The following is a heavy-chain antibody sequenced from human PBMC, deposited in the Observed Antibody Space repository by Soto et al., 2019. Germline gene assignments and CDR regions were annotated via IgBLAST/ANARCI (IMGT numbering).Heavy chain of an antibody. Sequence: EVQLLESGGGLVQRGGSPRLSSAASGFTFSSYDMSWVRQAPGKGLEWVSVIRGSGGSTYSADSVKGRFTIPRDKSTNTLYLEMNSLRAEDTAVYYCAKDDDHYDRSGPTYVDYWGQGTLVTVSS. CDR2: IRGSGGST. CDR3: AKDDDHYDRSGPTYVDY. J-gene: IGHJ4*02. D-gene: IGHD3-22*01. V-gene: IGHV3-23*01. CDR1: GFTFSSYD.